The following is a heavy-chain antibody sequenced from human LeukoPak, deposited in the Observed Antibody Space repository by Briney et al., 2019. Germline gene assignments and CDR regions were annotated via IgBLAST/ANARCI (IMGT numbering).Heavy chain of an antibody. J-gene: IGHJ4*02. CDR3: ARDPGSSAFDY. V-gene: IGHV3-7*01. CDR2: INQDESVK. CDR1: GFTFTNYW. Sequence: GGSLRLSCAASGFTFTNYWMTWVRQAPGKGLEFVANINQDESVKNYVDSVKGRFTISRDNAENSLHLQMNSLRVEDTAVYYCARDPGSSAFDYWGQGTLVTVSS. D-gene: IGHD5/OR15-5a*01.